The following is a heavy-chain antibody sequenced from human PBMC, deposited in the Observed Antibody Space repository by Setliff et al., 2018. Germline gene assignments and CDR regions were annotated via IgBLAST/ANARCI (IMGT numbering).Heavy chain of an antibody. J-gene: IGHJ4*02. V-gene: IGHV1-18*01. CDR3: AITEVHLSGDRPFDY. D-gene: IGHD7-27*01. CDR1: GGTFSDYG. CDR2: VSGYNGDT. Sequence: ASVKVSCKASGGTFSDYGISWVRQAPGQGLEWMGWVSGYNGDTKYAQKFQGRVTMTTDTSRSTAYMELRSLRSDDTAVYYCAITEVHLSGDRPFDYWGQGTLVTVSS.